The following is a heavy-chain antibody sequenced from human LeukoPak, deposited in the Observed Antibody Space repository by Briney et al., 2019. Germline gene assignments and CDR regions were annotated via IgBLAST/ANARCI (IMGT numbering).Heavy chain of an antibody. J-gene: IGHJ4*02. V-gene: IGHV3-30*04. CDR1: GFTFISYA. D-gene: IGHD3-3*01. CDR3: ARAFFVTGYFDY. CDR2: ISYDGSNK. Sequence: GSLSLSCAASGFTFISYAMHGVRQAPGKGLEGVAVISYDGSNKYYADSVKGRFTISRDNSKNTLYLQMNSLRAEDTAVYYCARAFFVTGYFDYWGQGTLVTVSS.